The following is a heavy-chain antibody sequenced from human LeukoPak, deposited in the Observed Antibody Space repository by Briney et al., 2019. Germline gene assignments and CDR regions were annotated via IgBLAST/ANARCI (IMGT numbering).Heavy chain of an antibody. Sequence: GESLKISCKGSGYSFSDFWIVRVRQMPGQGLEGMGIIYPGDSDTTYSPSFQGQVTISADKSISTAYLQWSSLKASDTAMYYCARRRDGYNYVGTDYWGQGTLVTVSS. CDR3: ARRRDGYNYVGTDY. J-gene: IGHJ4*02. D-gene: IGHD5-24*01. V-gene: IGHV5-51*01. CDR2: IYPGDSDT. CDR1: GYSFSDFW.